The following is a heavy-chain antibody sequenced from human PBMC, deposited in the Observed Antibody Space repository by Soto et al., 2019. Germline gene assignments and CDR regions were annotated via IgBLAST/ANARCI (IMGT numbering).Heavy chain of an antibody. Sequence: QVQLVQSGVEVREPGASVKVSCKAVRYIFTNYGVSWVRQAPGQGLEWMGWITTYNGNTEYAQKFQGRVTMTKDASTSTAYMELGGLRSDDTAIYDCARALTGYGMDVWGQGTTVTVSS. CDR2: ITTYNGNT. CDR3: ARALTGYGMDV. J-gene: IGHJ6*02. V-gene: IGHV1-18*01. CDR1: RYIFTNYG.